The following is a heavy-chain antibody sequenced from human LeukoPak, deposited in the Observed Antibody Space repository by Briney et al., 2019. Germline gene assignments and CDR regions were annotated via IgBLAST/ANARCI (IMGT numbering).Heavy chain of an antibody. CDR2: IYYNGST. CDR3: ASLRDYYDSSGYLRYFDY. CDR1: GGSISSSNW. D-gene: IGHD3-22*01. V-gene: IGHV4-4*02. J-gene: IGHJ4*02. Sequence: PSETLSLTCAVSGGSISSSNWWSWARQPPGKGLEWIGEIYYNGSTKYNPSLKSRVTISVDKSKNQFSLKLSSVTAADTAVYYCASLRDYYDSSGYLRYFDYWGQGTLVTVSS.